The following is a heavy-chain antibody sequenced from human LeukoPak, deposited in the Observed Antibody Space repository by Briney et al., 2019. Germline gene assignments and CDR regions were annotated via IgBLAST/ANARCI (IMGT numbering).Heavy chain of an antibody. D-gene: IGHD1-26*01. Sequence: PGGSLRLSCAASGFTFSIYAMTWVRQAPGKGLEWVSGISDSGGSTYYADSVKGRFTISRDNAKNSLYLQMNSLSAEDTAVYYCARDKMVGPTYFDYWGQGTLVTASS. CDR3: ARDKMVGPTYFDY. CDR1: GFTFSIYA. J-gene: IGHJ4*02. CDR2: ISDSGGST. V-gene: IGHV3-23*01.